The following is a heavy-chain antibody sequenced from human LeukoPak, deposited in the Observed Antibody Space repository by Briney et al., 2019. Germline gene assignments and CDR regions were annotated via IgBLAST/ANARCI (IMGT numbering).Heavy chain of an antibody. V-gene: IGHV4-39*01. D-gene: IGHD3-22*01. J-gene: IGHJ5*02. CDR1: GGSILDSTYY. CDR3: ARQSSGYYYGWFDP. Sequence: PSETLSLTCTVSGGSILDSTYYWAWIRQPPGKRLERIATIFYTGNTHYNPSLKSRVTMSVDTVKNQFSLNLNSVTAADTAVYYCARQSSGYYYGWFDPWGQGTLVTVSS. CDR2: IFYTGNT.